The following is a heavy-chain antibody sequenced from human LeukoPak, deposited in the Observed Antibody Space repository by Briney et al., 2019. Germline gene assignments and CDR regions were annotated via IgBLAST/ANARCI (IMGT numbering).Heavy chain of an antibody. D-gene: IGHD3-9*01. CDR2: ISAYNGNT. CDR1: GYTFTSYG. CDR3: ARDPGGVRYFDWLLSPPLSYYMDV. J-gene: IGHJ6*03. Sequence: ATVKVSCKASGYTFTSYGISWVRQAPGQGLEWMGWISAYNGNTNYAQKLQGRVTMTTDTSTSTAYMELRSLRSDDTAVYYCARDPGGVRYFDWLLSPPLSYYMDVWGKGTTVTISS. V-gene: IGHV1-18*01.